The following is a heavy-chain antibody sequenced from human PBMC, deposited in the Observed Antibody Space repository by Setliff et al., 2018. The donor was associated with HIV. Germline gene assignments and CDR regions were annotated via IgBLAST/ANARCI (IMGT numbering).Heavy chain of an antibody. CDR1: GGSISSYY. CDR3: ARRWGIRGYSS. J-gene: IGHJ5*02. Sequence: PSETLSLTCSVSGGSISSYYWSWIRQPPGKGLEWIGDIYYSGMTNYNPSLQSRVTISLDTSKNQFSLKLYSVTAADTSVYYCARRWGIRGYSSWGQGTLVTVSS. V-gene: IGHV4-59*12. D-gene: IGHD5-18*01. CDR2: IYYSGMT.